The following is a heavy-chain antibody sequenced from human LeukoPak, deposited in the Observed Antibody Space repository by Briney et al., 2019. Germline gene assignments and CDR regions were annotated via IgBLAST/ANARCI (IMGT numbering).Heavy chain of an antibody. V-gene: IGHV4-59*01. CDR2: IYYSGST. Sequence: SETLSLTCAVYGGSFSGYYWSWIRQPPGKGLEWIGYIYYSGSTNYNPSLKSRVTISVDTSKNQFSLKLSSVTAADTAVYYCAGVDYDKGAFDIWGQGTMVTVSS. CDR1: GGSFSGYY. D-gene: IGHD3-22*01. CDR3: AGVDYDKGAFDI. J-gene: IGHJ3*02.